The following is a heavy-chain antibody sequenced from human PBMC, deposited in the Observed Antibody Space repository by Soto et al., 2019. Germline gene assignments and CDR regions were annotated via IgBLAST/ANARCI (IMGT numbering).Heavy chain of an antibody. CDR1: GGSISSSTYY. CDR2: IYYSGST. D-gene: IGHD6-13*01. V-gene: IGHV4-39*01. J-gene: IGHJ4*02. Sequence: QLQLQESGPGLVKPSETLSLTCTVSGGSISSSTYYWGWIRQPPGKGLEWIGSIYYSGSTHYNPSLKSRVTMSVDTSRNQFSVKLNSVTAADTAVYYCAGHEGGAAADRPLDYWGQGTLVTVSS. CDR3: AGHEGGAAADRPLDY.